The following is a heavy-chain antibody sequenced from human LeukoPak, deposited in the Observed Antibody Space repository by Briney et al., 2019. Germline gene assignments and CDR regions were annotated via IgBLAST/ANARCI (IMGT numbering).Heavy chain of an antibody. CDR2: IYSGGST. D-gene: IGHD6-19*01. CDR1: GFTVTNTY. V-gene: IGHV3-53*01. CDR3: ARDAYSSGWYGWFDP. Sequence: GGSLRLSCAASGFTVTNTYISWVRQAPGKGLEWLSVIYSGGSTYYADSVKGRFTMSRENSKNTLYLQMNSLRAEDTAVYYCARDAYSSGWYGWFDPWGQGTLVTVSS. J-gene: IGHJ5*02.